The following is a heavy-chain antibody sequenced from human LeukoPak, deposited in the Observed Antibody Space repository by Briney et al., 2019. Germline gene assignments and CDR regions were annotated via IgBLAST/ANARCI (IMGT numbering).Heavy chain of an antibody. CDR1: GYTFTGYY. Sequence: ASVKVSCKASGYTFTGYYMHWVRQAPGQGLEWMGRIKPNSGGTNYAQKFQGRVTMTRDTSTSTVYMELSSLRSEDTAVYYCARDPTPITRRGRKFDYWGQGTLVTASS. D-gene: IGHD3-16*01. V-gene: IGHV1-2*06. CDR2: IKPNSGGT. CDR3: ARDPTPITRRGRKFDY. J-gene: IGHJ4*02.